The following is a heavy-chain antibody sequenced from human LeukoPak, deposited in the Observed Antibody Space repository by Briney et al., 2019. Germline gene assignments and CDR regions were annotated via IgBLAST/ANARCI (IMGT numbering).Heavy chain of an antibody. J-gene: IGHJ4*02. Sequence: PSETLSLTCTVSGGSISSGDHYWSWIRQPPGKGLEWIGYMDHGGSTYSNPSLKSRVTISIDRSKNRFSLKLSSMTAADTAVYYCVRALNWEEGYFDYWGQGTLVTVSS. V-gene: IGHV4-30-2*01. CDR1: GGSISSGDHY. CDR2: MDHGGST. CDR3: VRALNWEEGYFDY. D-gene: IGHD7-27*01.